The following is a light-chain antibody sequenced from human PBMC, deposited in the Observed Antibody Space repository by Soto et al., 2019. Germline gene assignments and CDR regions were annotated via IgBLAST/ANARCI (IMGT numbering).Light chain of an antibody. CDR2: WAS. V-gene: IGKV4-1*01. CDR1: QSVLYSSNNKNY. Sequence: DIVMTQSPDSLAVSLGERATINCKSSQSVLYSSNNKNYLAWYQQKPGQPPKLLIYWASTRESGVPDRFSGSGSGTDFTLTISSLQAEDVAVYYSQQYYSTPPTFVQGTKVEIK. J-gene: IGKJ1*01. CDR3: QQYYSTPPT.